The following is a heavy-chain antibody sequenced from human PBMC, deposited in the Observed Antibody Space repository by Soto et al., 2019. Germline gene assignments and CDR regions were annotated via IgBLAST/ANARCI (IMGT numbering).Heavy chain of an antibody. CDR1: GFTFSSYG. CDR3: AREARTRGYSYGYLSFDY. Sequence: QVQLVESGGGVVQPGRSLRLSCAASGFTFSSYGMHWVRQAPGKGLEWVAVIWYDGSNKYYADSVKGRFTISRDNSKNTLYLQMNSLRDEDTAVYYCAREARTRGYSYGYLSFDYWGQGTLVTVSS. CDR2: IWYDGSNK. J-gene: IGHJ4*02. D-gene: IGHD5-18*01. V-gene: IGHV3-33*01.